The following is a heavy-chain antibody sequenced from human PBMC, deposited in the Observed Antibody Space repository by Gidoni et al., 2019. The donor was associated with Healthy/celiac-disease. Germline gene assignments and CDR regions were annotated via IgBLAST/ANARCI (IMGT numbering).Heavy chain of an antibody. CDR2: ISYDGSNK. V-gene: IGHV3-30*18. CDR3: ANLRPTVTTPYDY. D-gene: IGHD4-17*01. J-gene: IGHJ4*02. CDR1: GFTFSSYG. Sequence: QVQLVESGGGVVQPGRSLRLSCAASGFTFSSYGMHWVRQAPGKGLEWVAVISYDGSNKYYADSVKGRFTISRDNSKNTLYLQMNSLRAEDTAVYYCANLRPTVTTPYDYWGQGTLVTVSS.